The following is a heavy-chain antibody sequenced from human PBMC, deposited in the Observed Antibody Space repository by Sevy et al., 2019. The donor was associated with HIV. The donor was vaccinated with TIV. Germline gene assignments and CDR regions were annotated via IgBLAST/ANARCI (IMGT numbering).Heavy chain of an antibody. D-gene: IGHD2-21*01. CDR3: ARVGVDYYFDY. V-gene: IGHV4-30-4*01. Sequence: SETLSLTCTVSGGSISSGDYYWSWIRQPPGKGLEWIGYIYYSGSTYYNPSLKSRVTISVDTSKNQFSLKLSSVTAADTAVYYCARVGVDYYFDYWGQGTLVTVSS. CDR2: IYYSGST. CDR1: GGSISSGDYY. J-gene: IGHJ4*02.